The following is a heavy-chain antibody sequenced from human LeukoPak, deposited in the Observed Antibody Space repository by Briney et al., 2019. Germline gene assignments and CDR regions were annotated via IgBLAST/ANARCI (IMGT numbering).Heavy chain of an antibody. CDR1: GFTFSSYA. J-gene: IGHJ3*02. V-gene: IGHV3-23*01. Sequence: PGGSLRLSCAASGFTFSSYAMTWVRQGPGKGLEWVADISGGGSTFYADSVKGRFTISRDNSKNTLYLQIHSLRAEDTAAYYCAIYGGSGTNAFDIWGQGTMVTVSS. CDR2: ISGGGST. CDR3: AIYGGSGTNAFDI. D-gene: IGHD2-15*01.